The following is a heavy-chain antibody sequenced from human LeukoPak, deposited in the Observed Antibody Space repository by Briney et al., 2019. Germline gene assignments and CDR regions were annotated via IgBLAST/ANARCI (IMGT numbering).Heavy chain of an antibody. J-gene: IGHJ4*02. D-gene: IGHD6-6*01. CDR1: GFTFDDYA. V-gene: IGHV3-21*01. CDR2: ISSSSSYI. CDR3: ASEYSSSSSRDY. Sequence: GGSLRLSCAASGFTFDDYAMHWVRQATGKGLEWVSSISSSSSYIYYADSVKGRFTISRDNAKNSLYLQMNSLRAEDTAVYYCASEYSSSSSRDYWGQGTLVTVSS.